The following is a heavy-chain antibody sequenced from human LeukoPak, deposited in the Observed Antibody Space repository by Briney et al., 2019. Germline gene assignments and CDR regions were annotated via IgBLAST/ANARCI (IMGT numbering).Heavy chain of an antibody. D-gene: IGHD6-13*01. Sequence: GGSLRLSCAASEFTFSDYYMSWIRQAPGKGLEWVSYISGSGNTIYYADSVKGRFTISRDNAKNSLYLQMNSLRAEDTAVYYCARAPTFSGYSSSWPFDYWGQGTLVTVSS. CDR3: ARAPTFSGYSSSWPFDY. J-gene: IGHJ4*02. CDR2: ISGSGNTI. CDR1: EFTFSDYY. V-gene: IGHV3-11*01.